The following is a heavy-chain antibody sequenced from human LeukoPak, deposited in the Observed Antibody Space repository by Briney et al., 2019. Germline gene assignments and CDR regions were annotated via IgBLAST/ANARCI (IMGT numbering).Heavy chain of an antibody. V-gene: IGHV3-23*01. Sequence: GGSLRLSCAASGFTFSSYAMSWVRQAPGKGLEWVSAISASGGSTFYADSVKGRFTISRDNSKNTLYPQMNSLRAEDTALYYCAKGRGYSGYDFFDYWGQGTLVTVSS. CDR2: ISASGGST. J-gene: IGHJ4*02. CDR1: GFTFSSYA. CDR3: AKGRGYSGYDFFDY. D-gene: IGHD5-12*01.